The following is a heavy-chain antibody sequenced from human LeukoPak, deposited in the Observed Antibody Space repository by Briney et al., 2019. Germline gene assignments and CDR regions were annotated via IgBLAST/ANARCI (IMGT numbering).Heavy chain of an antibody. CDR3: ARQTGSGLFILP. CDR1: GVSISSSNSY. J-gene: IGHJ4*02. V-gene: IGHV4-39*01. Sequence: ASETLSLTCTVSGVSISSSNSYWGWIRQPPGKGLEWIGSIYYSGNTYYNASLKSQVSISIDTSKSQFSLKLTSVTAADTAVYYCARQTGSGLFILPGGQGTLVTVSS. CDR2: IYYSGNT. D-gene: IGHD3/OR15-3a*01.